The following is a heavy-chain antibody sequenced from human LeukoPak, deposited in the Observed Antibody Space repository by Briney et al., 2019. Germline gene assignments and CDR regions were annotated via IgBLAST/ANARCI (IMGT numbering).Heavy chain of an antibody. Sequence: SETLSLTCTVSGGSISTYYWNWIRQSPGKGLEWIGYIYYSGRTNYNSSLKSRVTMLIDTSKNQFSLRLSSVTAADTAVYYCARDLMGATAWFDPWGQGALVTVPS. D-gene: IGHD1-26*01. CDR3: ARDLMGATAWFDP. V-gene: IGHV4-59*12. CDR1: GGSISTYY. CDR2: IYYSGRT. J-gene: IGHJ5*02.